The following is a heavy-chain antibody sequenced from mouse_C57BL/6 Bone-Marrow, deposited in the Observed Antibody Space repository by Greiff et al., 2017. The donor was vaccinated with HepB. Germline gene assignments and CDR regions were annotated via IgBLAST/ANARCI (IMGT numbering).Heavy chain of an antibody. CDR3: ARLDLIYYDYDGGYAMDY. V-gene: IGHV1-59*01. D-gene: IGHD2-4*01. CDR2: IDPSDSYT. J-gene: IGHJ4*01. CDR1: GYTFTSYW. Sequence: QVQLQQPGAELVRPGTSVKLSCKASGYTFTSYWMHWVKQRPGQGLEWIGVIDPSDSYTNSNQKFKGKATLTVDTSSSTAYMQLSSLTSEDSAVYYCARLDLIYYDYDGGYAMDYWGQGTSVTVSS.